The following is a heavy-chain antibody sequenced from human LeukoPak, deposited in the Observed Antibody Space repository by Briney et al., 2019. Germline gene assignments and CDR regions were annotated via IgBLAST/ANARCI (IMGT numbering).Heavy chain of an antibody. CDR3: ASGLVELDY. D-gene: IGHD1-1*01. J-gene: IGHJ4*02. CDR2: IKQDGSEK. V-gene: IGHV3-7*03. CDR1: GFTFSSYW. Sequence: GGSLRLSCAASGFTFSSYWMSWVRQAPEKGLKWVANIKQDGSEKYYVDSVKGRFTISRDNAKNSLYLQMNSLRAEDTAVYYCASGLVELDYWGQGTLVTVSS.